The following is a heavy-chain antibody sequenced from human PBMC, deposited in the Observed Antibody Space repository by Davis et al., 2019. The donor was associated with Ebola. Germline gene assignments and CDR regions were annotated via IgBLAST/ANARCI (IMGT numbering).Heavy chain of an antibody. V-gene: IGHV6-1*01. CDR1: GDSVSGNSGA. D-gene: IGHD1-7*01. Sequence: HSQTLSLTCAISGDSVSGNSGAWNWIRQSPSRGLEWLGRTYYNSKWYNDYAVSVKSRITINPDTSKNQFSLQLNSVTPEDTALYYCAGLPWNSKSFDYWGQGTLVTVSS. J-gene: IGHJ4*02. CDR3: AGLPWNSKSFDY. CDR2: TYYNSKWYN.